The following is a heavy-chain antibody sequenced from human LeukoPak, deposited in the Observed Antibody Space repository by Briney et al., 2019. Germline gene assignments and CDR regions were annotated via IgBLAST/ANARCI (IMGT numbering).Heavy chain of an antibody. V-gene: IGHV3-23*01. D-gene: IGHD3-10*01. CDR2: ISGSGGST. J-gene: IGHJ6*03. CDR3: AKDPLLWFGELSTMDV. Sequence: QPGGSLRLSCAASGFTFSSYAMSWVRQAPGKGLEWVSAISGSGGSTYYADSVKGRFTISRDNSKNTLYLQMNSLRAEDTAVHYCAKDPLLWFGELSTMDVWGKGTTVTISS. CDR1: GFTFSSYA.